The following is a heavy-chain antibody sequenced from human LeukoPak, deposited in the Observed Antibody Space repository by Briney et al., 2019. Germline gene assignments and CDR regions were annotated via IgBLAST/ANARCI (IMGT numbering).Heavy chain of an antibody. CDR1: GGSISSGGYY. Sequence: SSETLSLTCTVSGGSISSGGYYWSWIRQHPGTGLEWIGYIYYSGSTYYNPSLKSRVTISVDTSKNQFSLKLSSVTAADTAVYYCARAYYDSSGYRVGNDAFDIWGQGTMVTVSS. J-gene: IGHJ3*02. CDR3: ARAYYDSSGYRVGNDAFDI. CDR2: IYYSGST. V-gene: IGHV4-31*03. D-gene: IGHD3-22*01.